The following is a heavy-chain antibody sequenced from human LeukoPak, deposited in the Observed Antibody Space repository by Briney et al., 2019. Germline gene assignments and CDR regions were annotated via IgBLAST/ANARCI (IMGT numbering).Heavy chain of an antibody. Sequence: SETLSLTCAVYGGSFSGYYWSWIRQPPGKGLEWIGSVYYTGRTYYNPSLKSRVTIFVDTSKNQFSLKLNSVTAADTAVYYCARHVAPSYQLLWGVDYWGQGTLVTVSS. CDR3: ARHVAPSYQLLWGVDY. D-gene: IGHD2-2*01. J-gene: IGHJ4*02. CDR2: VYYTGRT. V-gene: IGHV4-34*01. CDR1: GGSFSGYY.